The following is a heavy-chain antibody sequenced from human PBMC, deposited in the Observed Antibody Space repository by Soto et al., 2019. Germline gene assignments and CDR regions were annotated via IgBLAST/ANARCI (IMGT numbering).Heavy chain of an antibody. V-gene: IGHV3-30-3*01. CDR2: MSYDGSDK. CDR1: GFSFRRYA. CDR3: ARARLDTPALEY. Sequence: QVQLVESGGGVVQPGRSLRLSCAASGFSFRRYAMHWVRQAPGKGLEWVAVMSYDGSDKDYADSVKGRFTISRDNSKNTLYLQMSSLRAEDTAVYYCARARLDTPALEYWGQGTLVTVSS. J-gene: IGHJ4*02. D-gene: IGHD2-2*01.